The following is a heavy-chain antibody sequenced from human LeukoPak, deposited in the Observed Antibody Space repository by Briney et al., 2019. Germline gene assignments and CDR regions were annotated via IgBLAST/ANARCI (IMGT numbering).Heavy chain of an antibody. D-gene: IGHD6-13*01. CDR1: GFTFRNYA. CDR3: AKFHREQQLANSFDY. CDR2: ISGAGTII. Sequence: PGGSLRLSCAASGFTFRNYAMSWVRQAPGKGLEWVAHISGAGTIISYADSVKGRFTISRDNSKNTLYLQMNSLRAEDTAVYYCAKFHREQQLANSFDYWGQGTLVTVSS. J-gene: IGHJ4*02. V-gene: IGHV3-23*01.